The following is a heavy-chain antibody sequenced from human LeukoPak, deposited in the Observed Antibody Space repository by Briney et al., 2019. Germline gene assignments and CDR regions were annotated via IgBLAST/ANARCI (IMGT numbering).Heavy chain of an antibody. D-gene: IGHD6-19*01. Sequence: GESLKISCNGSGYKFNIYWSAWVRQMPGKGLEWMGIIYPDDSDTRYSPSFQGQVTISVDKSISAAYLQWTSLKAPDTAIYYCARHLGLTSGWYDYWGQGTRVTVSS. CDR2: IYPDDSDT. CDR1: GYKFNIYW. J-gene: IGHJ4*02. CDR3: ARHLGLTSGWYDY. V-gene: IGHV5-51*01.